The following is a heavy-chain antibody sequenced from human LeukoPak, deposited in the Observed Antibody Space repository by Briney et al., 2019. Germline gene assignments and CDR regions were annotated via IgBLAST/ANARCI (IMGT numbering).Heavy chain of an antibody. V-gene: IGHV3-66*02. CDR2: IYSGGST. J-gene: IGHJ4*02. CDR3: ARTFRFPHYFDY. CDR1: GFTVSSNY. Sequence: PGGSLRLSCAASGFTVSSNYMSWVRQAPGKGLEWVSVIYSGGSTYYADSVKGRFTISRDNSKNTLYLRMNSLRAEDTAVYYCARTFRFPHYFDYWGQGTLVTVSS. D-gene: IGHD2-21*01.